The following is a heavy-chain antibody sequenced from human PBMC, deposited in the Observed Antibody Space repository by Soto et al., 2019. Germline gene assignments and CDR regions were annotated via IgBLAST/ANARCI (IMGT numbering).Heavy chain of an antibody. Sequence: SAKVSSKAPGGTFSSYTLSWLRQAPGQGLEWMGRIIPILGIANYAQKFQGRVTITADKSTSTAYMELSSLRSEDTAVYYCAREDGDHYYYYMDVWGKGTTVTVSS. V-gene: IGHV1-69*04. CDR3: AREDGDHYYYYMDV. CDR2: IIPILGIA. CDR1: GGTFSSYT. J-gene: IGHJ6*03.